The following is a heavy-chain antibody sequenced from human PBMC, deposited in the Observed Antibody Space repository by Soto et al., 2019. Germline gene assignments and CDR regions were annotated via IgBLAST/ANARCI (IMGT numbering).Heavy chain of an antibody. Sequence: SPRLSCAASGFSFGSYALSWVRQAPGKGLEWVSTISGSDGKTFYADSVKGRFSISRDTSQSTLYLQMNSLRADDTAMYYCARWSYLDYWGQGTRVTVSS. J-gene: IGHJ4*02. CDR3: ARWSYLDY. CDR1: GFSFGSYA. V-gene: IGHV3-23*01. CDR2: ISGSDGKT. D-gene: IGHD3-3*01.